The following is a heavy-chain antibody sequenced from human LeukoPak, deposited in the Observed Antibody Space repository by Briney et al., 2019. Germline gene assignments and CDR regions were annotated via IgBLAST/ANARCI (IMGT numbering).Heavy chain of an antibody. V-gene: IGHV1-2*02. CDR3: ARGAYDFWSGYSYYFDY. CDR2: INPNSGGT. J-gene: IGHJ4*02. D-gene: IGHD3-3*01. Sequence: ASVKVSCKASGYTFTGYYMHWVRQAPGQGLEWMGWINPNSGGTNYAQKFQGRVTMTRDTSISTAYMELSRLRSDDTAVYYCARGAYDFWSGYSYYFDYWGQGTLVTVSS. CDR1: GYTFTGYY.